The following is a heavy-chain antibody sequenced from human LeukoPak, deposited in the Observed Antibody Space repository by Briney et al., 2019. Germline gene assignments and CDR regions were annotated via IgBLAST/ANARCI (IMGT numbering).Heavy chain of an antibody. J-gene: IGHJ6*02. D-gene: IGHD2-15*01. Sequence: GGSLRLSCAASGFTVSSNYMSWVRQAPGKGLEWVSVIYSGGSTYYADSVKGRFTIFRDNSKNTLYLQMNSLRAEDTAVYYCASTYCSGGSCSSPYYYYGMDVWGQGTTVTVSS. CDR1: GFTVSSNY. CDR3: ASTYCSGGSCSSPYYYYGMDV. V-gene: IGHV3-53*01. CDR2: IYSGGST.